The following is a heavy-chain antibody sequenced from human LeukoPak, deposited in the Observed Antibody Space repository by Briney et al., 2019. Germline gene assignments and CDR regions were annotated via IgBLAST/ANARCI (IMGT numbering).Heavy chain of an antibody. CDR1: GGSISSSSYY. CDR3: ARQPPGGDGMDV. D-gene: IGHD3-10*01. J-gene: IGHJ6*02. CDR2: MFDSGST. Sequence: TSETLSLTCTVSGGSISSSSYYWGWIRQPPGKGLEWIGNMFDSGSTYYNPSLKSRVTLSVDTSKNQFSLKLSSVTAADTAVYYCARQPPGGDGMDVWGQGTTVTVSS. V-gene: IGHV4-39*01.